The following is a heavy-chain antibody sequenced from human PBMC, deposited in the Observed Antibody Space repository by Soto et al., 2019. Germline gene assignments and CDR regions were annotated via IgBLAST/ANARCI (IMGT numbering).Heavy chain of an antibody. D-gene: IGHD2-2*01. V-gene: IGHV3-11*05. CDR2: ISSSSSYT. Sequence: QVQVVESGGGLVKPGGSLRLSCAASGFTFSDYYMSWIRQAPGKGLEWVSYISSSSSYTNYADSVKGRFTISRDNAKNSLYLQMNSLRAEDTAVYYCARGCSSTSCYDDWFDPWGQGTLVTVSS. CDR1: GFTFSDYY. CDR3: ARGCSSTSCYDDWFDP. J-gene: IGHJ5*02.